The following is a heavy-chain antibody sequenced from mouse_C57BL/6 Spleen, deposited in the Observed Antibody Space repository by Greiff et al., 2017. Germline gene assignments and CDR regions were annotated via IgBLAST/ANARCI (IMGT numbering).Heavy chain of an antibody. CDR3: VKAPDGYYGGFAY. J-gene: IGHJ3*01. Sequence: EVKLVESGGGLVQPGASLRLSCAASGFTFTDYYMSWVRQPPRKAPEWLGLIRNKANGYTTEYTASVKGRFAISRDNSQNILYLQMHTLRAEDSATYYCVKAPDGYYGGFAYWGQGTLVTVSA. CDR1: GFTFTDYY. D-gene: IGHD2-3*01. V-gene: IGHV7-4*01. CDR2: IRNKANGYTT.